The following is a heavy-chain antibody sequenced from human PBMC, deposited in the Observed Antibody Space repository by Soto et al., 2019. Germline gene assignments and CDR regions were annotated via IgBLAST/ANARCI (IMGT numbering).Heavy chain of an antibody. CDR2: INPSGGST. D-gene: IGHD3-10*01. CDR3: ARELLDRGPSNWFDP. V-gene: IGHV1-46*01. J-gene: IGHJ5*02. CDR1: GYTFTSYY. Sequence: ASVKVTCKASGYTFTSYYMRWVRQAPGQGLEWMGIINPSGGSTSYAQKFQGRVTITADKSTSTAYMELSSLRSEDTAVYYCARELLDRGPSNWFDPWGQGTLVTVSS.